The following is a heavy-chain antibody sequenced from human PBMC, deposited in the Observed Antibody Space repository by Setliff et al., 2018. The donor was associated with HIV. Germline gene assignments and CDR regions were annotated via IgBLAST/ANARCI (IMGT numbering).Heavy chain of an antibody. Sequence: ASVKVSCKASGYIFTSHGITWVRQAPGQGLEWMGWISVYTGNTNYAQNLQGRVTMTTDTSTSTAYMELRSLRSDDTAVYYCARDLKRTGFGVVMIVGDAFDVWGQGTMVTVSS. J-gene: IGHJ3*01. CDR1: GYIFTSHG. V-gene: IGHV1-18*01. D-gene: IGHD3-3*01. CDR2: ISVYTGNT. CDR3: ARDLKRTGFGVVMIVGDAFDV.